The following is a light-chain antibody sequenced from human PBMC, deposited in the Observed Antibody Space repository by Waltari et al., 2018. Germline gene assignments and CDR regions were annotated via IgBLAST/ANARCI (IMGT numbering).Light chain of an antibody. J-gene: IGKJ1*01. CDR2: WAS. Sequence: DIVMTQSPDSLAVSLGERATINCKSSQTVLYNSNNKNYLAWYQQKPGQPPKLLISWASIRESGVPDRFSGGGSGTDFTLTISSLQAEDVAVYYCQQYYTTPPWTFGQGTKVEIK. CDR3: QQYYTTPPWT. CDR1: QTVLYNSNNKNY. V-gene: IGKV4-1*01.